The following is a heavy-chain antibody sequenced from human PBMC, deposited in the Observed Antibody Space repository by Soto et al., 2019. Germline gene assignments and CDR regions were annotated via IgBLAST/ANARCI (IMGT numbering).Heavy chain of an antibody. CDR1: GFTFTSYA. CDR2: ITGAAGT. J-gene: IGHJ4*02. V-gene: IGHV3-23*01. D-gene: IGHD2-8*01. CDR3: AKRNGVSRGAFDY. Sequence: EVQLLESGGGLVQPGGSLRLSCAASGFTFTSYAMSWVRQAPGKGLEWVSTITGAAGTYYADSVKGRFTTSRDSSKNILYLQMNSLRAEDTAIYYCAKRNGVSRGAFDYRGQGTLVTVSS.